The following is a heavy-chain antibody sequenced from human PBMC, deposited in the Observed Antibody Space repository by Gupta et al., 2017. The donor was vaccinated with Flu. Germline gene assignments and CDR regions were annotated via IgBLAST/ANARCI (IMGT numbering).Heavy chain of an antibody. D-gene: IGHD1-1*01. CDR3: ARDRRTARRPED. CDR2: INPDGTIT. V-gene: IGHV3-74*01. J-gene: IGHJ4*02. CDR1: GFISSGYW. Sequence: VPLVDSGGGSGQPGRSLSLSCSASGFISSGYWMHWVRQGPGMGLVCVSRINPDGTITDYADSVRGRFAISRDNAKNTLYLQINSLTAEDTATYYCARDRRTARRPEDWGQGTRVTVSA.